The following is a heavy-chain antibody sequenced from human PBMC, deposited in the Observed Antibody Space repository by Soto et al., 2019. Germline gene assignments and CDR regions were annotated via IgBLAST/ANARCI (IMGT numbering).Heavy chain of an antibody. CDR3: AKSEQWLTTDS. J-gene: IGHJ4*02. Sequence: EVQLLESEGGLVQPGGSLRLSCAASGFTFSSYAMSWVRQAPGKGLEWVSSISGGGGSTYYADSVKGRFTISRDNSKNTLYLQMNSLRAEDTAVYYCAKSEQWLTTDSWGQGTLVTVSS. CDR2: ISGGGGST. V-gene: IGHV3-23*01. CDR1: GFTFSSYA. D-gene: IGHD6-19*01.